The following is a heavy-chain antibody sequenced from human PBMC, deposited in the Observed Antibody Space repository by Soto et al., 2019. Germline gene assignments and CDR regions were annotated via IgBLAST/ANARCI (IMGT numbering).Heavy chain of an antibody. CDR2: ISAYNGNT. CDR3: ARDRVLYCSGGSCLGGNAFDI. CDR1: GYTFTSYG. D-gene: IGHD2-15*01. Sequence: ASVKVSCKASGYTFTSYGISWVRQAPGQGLEWMGWISAYNGNTNYAQKLQGRVTMTTDTSTSTAYMELRSLRSDDTAVYYCARDRVLYCSGGSCLGGNAFDIWGQGTMVTVSS. J-gene: IGHJ3*02. V-gene: IGHV1-18*01.